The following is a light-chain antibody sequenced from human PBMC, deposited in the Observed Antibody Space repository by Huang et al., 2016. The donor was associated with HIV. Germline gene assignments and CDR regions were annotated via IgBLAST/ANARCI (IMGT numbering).Light chain of an antibody. Sequence: DIQMTRSPSSLSASVEDRVTITCRASQSITMYLNWYQQKPGKAPKLLIYAASTLQSGVPSRFSGSGSGRDFTLTINSLQPEDFATYYCQQTYDVPPWTFGQGTKV. J-gene: IGKJ1*01. CDR3: QQTYDVPPWT. CDR2: AAS. V-gene: IGKV1-39*01. CDR1: QSITMY.